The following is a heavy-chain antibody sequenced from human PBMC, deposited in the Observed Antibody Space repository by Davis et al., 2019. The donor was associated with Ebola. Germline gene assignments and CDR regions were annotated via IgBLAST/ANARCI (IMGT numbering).Heavy chain of an antibody. CDR2: ISGSGGST. J-gene: IGHJ4*02. CDR3: AKDRDGYNPYFDY. V-gene: IGHV3-23*01. D-gene: IGHD5-24*01. CDR1: GFTFSSYA. Sequence: GESLKISCAASGFTFSSYAMSWVRQAPGKGLEWVSAISGSGGSTYYADSVKGRFTISRDNSKKTLYLQMNSLRAEDTAVYYCAKDRDGYNPYFDYWGQGTLVTVSS.